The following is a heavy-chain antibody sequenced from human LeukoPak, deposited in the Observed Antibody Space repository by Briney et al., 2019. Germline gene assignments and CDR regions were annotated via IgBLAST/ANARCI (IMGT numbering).Heavy chain of an antibody. Sequence: PSETLSLTCAVYGGSFSGYYWSWIRQPPGKGLEWIGEINHSGSTNYNPSLKSRVTISVDTSKNQFSLKLSSVTAADTAVYYCARGGLARDIVVVPAAMPYFDYWGHGTLVTVSS. D-gene: IGHD2-2*01. V-gene: IGHV4-34*01. CDR2: INHSGST. CDR3: ARGGLARDIVVVPAAMPYFDY. CDR1: GGSFSGYY. J-gene: IGHJ4*01.